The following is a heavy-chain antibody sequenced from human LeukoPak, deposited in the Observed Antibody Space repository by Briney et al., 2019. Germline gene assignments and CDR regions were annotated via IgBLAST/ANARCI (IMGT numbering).Heavy chain of an antibody. CDR2: IYYSGST. CDR1: GGSISSSSYY. D-gene: IGHD2-21*01. Sequence: SETLSLTCTVSGGSISSSSYYWGWIRQPPGKGLEWIGSIYYSGSTYYNPSLKSRVTISVDSSKNQFSLKLSSVTAADTAVYYCAREGHSSLDPWGQGTLVTVSS. CDR3: AREGHSSLDP. J-gene: IGHJ5*02. V-gene: IGHV4-39*07.